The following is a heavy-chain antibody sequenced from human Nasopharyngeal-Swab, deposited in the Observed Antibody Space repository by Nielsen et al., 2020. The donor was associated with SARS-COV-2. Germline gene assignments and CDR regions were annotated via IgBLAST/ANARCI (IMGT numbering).Heavy chain of an antibody. V-gene: IGHV1-24*01. CDR3: ATGGIVTSNWFDP. CDR2: FDPEDGET. D-gene: IGHD3-10*01. Sequence: ASVKVSCKVSGYTLTELSMHWVRQAPGKGLEWMGGFDPEDGETIYAQKFQGRVTMTEDTSTDTAYIELSSLRSEDTAVYYCATGGIVTSNWFDPWGQGTLVTVSS. J-gene: IGHJ5*02. CDR1: GYTLTELS.